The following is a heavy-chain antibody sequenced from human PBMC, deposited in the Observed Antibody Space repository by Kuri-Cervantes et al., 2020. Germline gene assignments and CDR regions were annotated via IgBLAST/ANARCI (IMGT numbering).Heavy chain of an antibody. CDR1: GGSFSSYY. D-gene: IGHD3-22*01. Sequence: SETLSLTCAVYGGSFSSYYWSWIRQPPGKGLEWIGYIYYSGSTNYNPSLKSRVTISVDTSKNQFSLKLSSVTAADTAVYYCARGLGYYYGYFDYWGQGTLVTVSS. V-gene: IGHV4-59*08. J-gene: IGHJ4*02. CDR3: ARGLGYYYGYFDY. CDR2: IYYSGST.